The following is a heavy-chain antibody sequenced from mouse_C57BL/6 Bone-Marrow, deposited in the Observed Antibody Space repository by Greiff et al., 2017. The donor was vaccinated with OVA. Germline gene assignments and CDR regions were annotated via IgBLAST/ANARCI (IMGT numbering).Heavy chain of an antibody. CDR3: ARVDYYGISLYYYAMDY. D-gene: IGHD1-1*01. Sequence: VQLQQSGAELARPGASVKLSCKASGYTFTSYGISWVKQRTGQGLEWIGEIYPRSGNTYYNEKFKGKATLTADKSSSTAYMELRSLTSEDSAVYFCARVDYYGISLYYYAMDYWGQGTSVTVSS. V-gene: IGHV1-81*01. CDR1: GYTFTSYG. J-gene: IGHJ4*01. CDR2: IYPRSGNT.